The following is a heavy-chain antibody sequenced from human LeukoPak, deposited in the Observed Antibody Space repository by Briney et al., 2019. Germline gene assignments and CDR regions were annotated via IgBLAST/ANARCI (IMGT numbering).Heavy chain of an antibody. V-gene: IGHV4-61*01. CDR1: GGSVSSGSYY. D-gene: IGHD6-13*01. J-gene: IGHJ4*02. CDR3: ATSSAAGTYYFDY. Sequence: PSETLSLTCTVSGGSVSSGSYYWSWIRQPPGKGLEWIGYIYYSGSTNYNPSLKSRVTISVDTSKNQFSLKLSSVTAADTAVYYCATSSAAGTYYFDYWGQGTLVTVSS. CDR2: IYYSGST.